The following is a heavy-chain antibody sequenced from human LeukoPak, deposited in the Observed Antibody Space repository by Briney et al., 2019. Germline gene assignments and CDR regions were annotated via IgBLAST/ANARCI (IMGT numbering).Heavy chain of an antibody. D-gene: IGHD5-18*01. J-gene: IGHJ4*02. CDR1: GGSISSSSYY. Sequence: PSETLSLTCTVSGGSISSSSYYWGWIRQPPGKGLEWIGSIYYSGSPYYNPSLKSRVTISVDTSKNHFSLKLSSVTAADTAVYYCARDPTDTVMVYDYWGQGTLVTVSS. CDR2: IYYSGSP. CDR3: ARDPTDTVMVYDY. V-gene: IGHV4-39*02.